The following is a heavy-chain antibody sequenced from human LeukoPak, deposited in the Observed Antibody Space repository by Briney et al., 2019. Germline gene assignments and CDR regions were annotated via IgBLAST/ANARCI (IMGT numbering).Heavy chain of an antibody. CDR1: GFSLSDYY. J-gene: IGHJ5*01. V-gene: IGHV3-11*05. D-gene: IGHD3-22*01. CDR3: TKERRGSYYAFES. CDR2: ITSGSGST. Sequence: PGGSLRLSCDASGFSLSDYYMSWIRQSPGKGLECISYITSGSGSTKYADSVKGRFTISRDKAKNSVALQLNSLRAEDTAVYYCTKERRGSYYAFESWGQGTLVTVSS.